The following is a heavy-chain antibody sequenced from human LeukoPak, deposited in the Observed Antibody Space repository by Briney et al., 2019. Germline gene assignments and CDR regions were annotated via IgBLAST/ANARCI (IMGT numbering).Heavy chain of an antibody. J-gene: IGHJ4*02. V-gene: IGHV1-8*01. CDR3: ARDGNVEMATIPPSYFDY. CDR2: MNPNSGNT. CDR1: GYTFTSYD. Sequence: ASVKVSCKASGYTFTSYDINWVRQATGQGLEWMGWMNPNSGNTGYAQKFQGRVTITADKSTSTAYMELSSLRSEDTAVYYCARDGNVEMATIPPSYFDYWGQGTLVTVSS. D-gene: IGHD5-12*01.